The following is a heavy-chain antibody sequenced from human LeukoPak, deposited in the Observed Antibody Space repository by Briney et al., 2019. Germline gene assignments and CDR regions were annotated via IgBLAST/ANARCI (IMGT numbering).Heavy chain of an antibody. J-gene: IGHJ4*02. Sequence: PSETLSLTCAVSGGSISSSNWWSWVRQAPGKGLEWVSAISGSGGSTYYADSVKGRFTISRDNSKNTLYLQMNSLRAEDTAVYYCAREDGYNYDYWGQGTLVTVSS. CDR3: AREDGYNYDY. CDR2: ISGSGGST. V-gene: IGHV3-23*01. CDR1: GGSISSSN. D-gene: IGHD5-24*01.